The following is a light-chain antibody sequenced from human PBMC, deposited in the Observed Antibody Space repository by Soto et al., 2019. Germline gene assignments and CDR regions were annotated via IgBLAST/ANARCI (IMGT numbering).Light chain of an antibody. CDR3: HHYNNCPVHI. CDR1: QSVSNN. J-gene: IGKJ4*01. V-gene: IGKV3-15*01. Sequence: EIVMTQSPATLSVSPGERATLSCRASQSVSNNVAWYQQNPGQAPRLLIYDAATRATGIPARFSSSGSGTNFILINSSLQSEDLVILYCHHYNNCPVHIFGGGTKVEIK. CDR2: DAA.